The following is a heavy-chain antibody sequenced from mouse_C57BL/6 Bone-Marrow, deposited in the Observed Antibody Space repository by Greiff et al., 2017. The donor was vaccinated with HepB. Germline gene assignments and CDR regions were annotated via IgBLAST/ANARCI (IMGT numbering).Heavy chain of an antibody. J-gene: IGHJ4*01. D-gene: IGHD1-1*01. V-gene: IGHV5-17*01. Sequence: EVNVVESGGGLVKPGGSLKLSCAASGFTFSDYGMHWVRQAPEKGLEWVAYISSGSSTIYYADTVKGRFTISRDNAKNTLFLQMTSLRSEDTAMYYCSRRGVTTVTPYYAMDYWGQGTSVTVSS. CDR3: SRRGVTTVTPYYAMDY. CDR2: ISSGSSTI. CDR1: GFTFSDYG.